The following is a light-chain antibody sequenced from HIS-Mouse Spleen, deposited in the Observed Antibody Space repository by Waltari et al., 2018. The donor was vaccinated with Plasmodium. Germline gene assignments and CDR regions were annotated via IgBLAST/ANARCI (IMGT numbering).Light chain of an antibody. CDR2: KAS. CDR3: QQYPWT. Sequence: DIQMTQSPSTLSASVGARVTITCRASQSISSWLAWYQQKPGKAPKLLIYKASSLESGVPSRFSGSGSGTEFTLTISSLQPDDFATYYCQQYPWTFGQGTKVEIK. V-gene: IGKV1-5*03. CDR1: QSISSW. J-gene: IGKJ1*01.